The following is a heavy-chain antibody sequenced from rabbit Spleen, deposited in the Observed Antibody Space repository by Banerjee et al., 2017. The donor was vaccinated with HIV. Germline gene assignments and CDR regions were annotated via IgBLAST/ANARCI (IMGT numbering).Heavy chain of an antibody. CDR1: GFSFSNNFY. CDR3: ARGVYDDYDTYYFDL. V-gene: IGHV1S40*01. Sequence: QSLEESGGDLVKPEGSLTLTCTASGFSFSNNFYICWVRQAPGKGLEWIACIYAAGSGDTDHANWATGRFSVSKTSSTTVTLQMTSLTAADTATYFCARGVYDDYDTYYFDLWGQGTLVTVS. J-gene: IGHJ4*01. CDR2: IYAAGSGDT. D-gene: IGHD2-1*01.